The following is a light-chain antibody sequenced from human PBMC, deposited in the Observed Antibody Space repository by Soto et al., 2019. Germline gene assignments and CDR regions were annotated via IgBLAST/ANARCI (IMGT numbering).Light chain of an antibody. CDR1: QSISRY. Sequence: DLQMTQSPSSLSASVGDRVTITCRASQSISRYLNWYQHKPGKAPNLLIYAASSLQSGVPSRFSGSGSGTDFTLTISGLQPDDFATYYCQQSYSFWTFGQGTKVEIK. V-gene: IGKV1-39*01. CDR2: AAS. J-gene: IGKJ1*01. CDR3: QQSYSFWT.